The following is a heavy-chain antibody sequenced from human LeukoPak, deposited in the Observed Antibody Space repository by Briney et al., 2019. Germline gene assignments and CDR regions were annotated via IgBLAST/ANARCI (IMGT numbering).Heavy chain of an antibody. CDR1: GFTFSSYA. D-gene: IGHD6-25*01. Sequence: GESLRLSCAASGFTFSSYAMSWVRQAPGKGLEWVSAISGSGGSTYCADSVKGRFTIYRDNSKNTLYLQMNSLRAEDTAVYYCAKSGYGPDYWGQGTLVTVSS. V-gene: IGHV3-23*01. J-gene: IGHJ4*02. CDR3: AKSGYGPDY. CDR2: ISGSGGST.